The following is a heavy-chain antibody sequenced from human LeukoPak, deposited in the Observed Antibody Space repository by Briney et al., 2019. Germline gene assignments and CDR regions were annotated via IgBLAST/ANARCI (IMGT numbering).Heavy chain of an antibody. CDR3: AKGYAQWLVRPCFDY. Sequence: GSLRLSCAASGFTFSSYAMGWVRQAPGKGLEWVSAISGSGGSTYYADSVKGRFTISRDNSKNTRYLQMNSLRAEDTAVYYCAKGYAQWLVRPCFDYWGLGTLVTVSS. CDR1: GFTFSSYA. V-gene: IGHV3-23*01. CDR2: ISGSGGST. D-gene: IGHD6-19*01. J-gene: IGHJ4*02.